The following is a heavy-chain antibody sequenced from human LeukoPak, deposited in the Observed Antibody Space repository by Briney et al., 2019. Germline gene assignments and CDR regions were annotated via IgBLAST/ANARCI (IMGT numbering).Heavy chain of an antibody. J-gene: IGHJ4*02. CDR1: GLTFSGSG. CDR3: AGDYNFLTGLNY. V-gene: IGHV3-73*01. D-gene: IGHD3-9*01. Sequence: GGSLRLSCAASGLTFSGSGIHWVRQASGKGLEWLGRIGRQGDSDAKRYAASLKGKFTISRVDSRNTAYLQMNSLKTEDTAVYYCAGDYNFLTGLNYWGQGTLVTVSS. CDR2: IGRQGDSDAK.